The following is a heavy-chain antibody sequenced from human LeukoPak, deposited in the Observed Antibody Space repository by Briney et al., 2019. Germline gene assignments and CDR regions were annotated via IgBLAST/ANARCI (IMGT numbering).Heavy chain of an antibody. J-gene: IGHJ3*02. CDR2: ISWNSGSI. CDR1: GFTFDDYA. D-gene: IGHD5-18*01. V-gene: IGHV3-9*03. CDR3: AKGGPELWFDAFDI. Sequence: PGGSLRLSCAASGFTFDDYAMHWVRQAPGKGLEWVSGISWNSGSIGYADSVKGRFTISRDNAKNSLYLQMNSLRAEDMALYYYAKGGPELWFDAFDIWGQGTMVTVSS.